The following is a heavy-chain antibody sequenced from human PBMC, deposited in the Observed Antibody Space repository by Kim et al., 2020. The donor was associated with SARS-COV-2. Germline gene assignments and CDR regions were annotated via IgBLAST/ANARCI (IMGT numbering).Heavy chain of an antibody. Sequence: ASVKVSCKASGYTFTSYGISWVRQAPGQGLEWMGWISAYNGNTNYAQKLQGRVTMTTDTSTSTAYMELRSLRSDDTAVYYCARGTMVRGVITPYYYYYGMDVWGQGTMVTVSS. V-gene: IGHV1-18*04. CDR2: ISAYNGNT. CDR3: ARGTMVRGVITPYYYYYGMDV. D-gene: IGHD3-10*01. J-gene: IGHJ6*02. CDR1: GYTFTSYG.